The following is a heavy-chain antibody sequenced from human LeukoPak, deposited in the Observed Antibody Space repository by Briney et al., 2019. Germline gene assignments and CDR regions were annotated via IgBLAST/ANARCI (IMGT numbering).Heavy chain of an antibody. CDR3: ARGHSGSSKAFDY. D-gene: IGHD1-26*01. J-gene: IGHJ4*02. Sequence: GASVKVSCKASGYTFTSYYMHWVRQAPGQGLEWMGWINPNSGGTNYAQKFQGRVTMTRDTSISTAYMELSRLRSDDTAVYYCARGHSGSSKAFDYWGQGTLVTVSS. V-gene: IGHV1-2*02. CDR2: INPNSGGT. CDR1: GYTFTSYY.